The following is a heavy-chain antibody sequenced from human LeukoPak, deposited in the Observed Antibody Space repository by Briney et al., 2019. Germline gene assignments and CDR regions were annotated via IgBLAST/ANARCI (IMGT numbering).Heavy chain of an antibody. V-gene: IGHV3-23*01. CDR1: GFTFSSYE. J-gene: IGHJ6*03. Sequence: GGSLRLSCAASGFTFSSYEMSWVRQAPGKGPEWVSAISGSGGSTYYADSVKGRFTISRDNSKNTLYLQMNSLRAEDTAVYYCARGAITMVRGVIETSYYYYMDVWGKGTTVTISS. CDR2: ISGSGGST. CDR3: ARGAITMVRGVIETSYYYYMDV. D-gene: IGHD3-10*01.